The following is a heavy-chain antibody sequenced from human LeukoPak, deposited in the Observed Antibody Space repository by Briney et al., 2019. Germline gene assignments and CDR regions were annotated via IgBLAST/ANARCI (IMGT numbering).Heavy chain of an antibody. Sequence: ASVKVPCKASGYSFTSNYIHWVRQAPGQGLEWMGMIYPRDGSTSYAQKFQGRVTVTRDTSTSTVHMELSGLRSEDTAVYYCARDQEAFDYWGQGILVTVSS. J-gene: IGHJ4*02. CDR2: IYPRDGST. CDR3: ARDQEAFDY. V-gene: IGHV1-46*01. CDR1: GYSFTSNY.